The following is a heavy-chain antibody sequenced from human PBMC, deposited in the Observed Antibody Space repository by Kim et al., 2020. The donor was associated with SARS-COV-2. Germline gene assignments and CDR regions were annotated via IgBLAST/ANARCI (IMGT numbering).Heavy chain of an antibody. V-gene: IGHV3-23*01. CDR3: AKAGFGELFGFWYYGMDV. Sequence: GGSLRLSCAASGFTFSSYAMSWVRQAPGKGLEWVSAISGSGGSTYYADSVKGRFTISRDNSKNTLYLQMNSLRAEDTAVYYCAKAGFGELFGFWYYGMDVWGQGTTVTVSS. J-gene: IGHJ6*02. CDR2: ISGSGGST. D-gene: IGHD3-10*01. CDR1: GFTFSSYA.